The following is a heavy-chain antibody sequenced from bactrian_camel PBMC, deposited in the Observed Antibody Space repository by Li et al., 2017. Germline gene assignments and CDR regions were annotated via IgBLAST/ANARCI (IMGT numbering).Heavy chain of an antibody. D-gene: IGHD1*01. V-gene: IGHV3S53*01. J-gene: IGHJ4*01. Sequence: HVQLVESGGGSVQTGGSLRLSCTAPGFTSFACSMDWYRQAEGKQREWVSAISPDGTTKLADSIKGRFTISHDAAKNSIDLQMNSLKPDDTAVYYCAATGQMLSVAGCRTQGTQVTVS. CDR2: ISPDGTT. CDR1: GFTSFACS.